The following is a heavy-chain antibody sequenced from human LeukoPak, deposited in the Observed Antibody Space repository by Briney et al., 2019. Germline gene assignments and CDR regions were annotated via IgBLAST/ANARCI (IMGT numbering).Heavy chain of an antibody. V-gene: IGHV3-23*01. CDR3: AKERGITMVRGVIPDYFDY. D-gene: IGHD3-10*01. CDR1: GFTFSSFA. Sequence: GGSLRLSCAASGFTFSSFAMSWVRQAPGKGLEWVSAISGSGGSTFYADSVKGRFTISRDNSKNTLFLQMNGLRAEDTAVYYCAKERGITMVRGVIPDYFDYWGQGTLVTVSS. J-gene: IGHJ4*02. CDR2: ISGSGGST.